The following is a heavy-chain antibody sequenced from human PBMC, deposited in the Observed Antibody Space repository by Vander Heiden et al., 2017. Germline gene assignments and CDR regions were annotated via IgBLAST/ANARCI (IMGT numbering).Heavy chain of an antibody. CDR1: GYTFSTYW. J-gene: IGHJ4*02. Sequence: EVQLVQSGAEVQKPGESLKISCTPSGYTFSTYWIGWVRQMPGKGLEWMGIIYPSDSDTKYSPSFQGQVTISADKSISTAYLQWSSLKASDTAMYYCARQGTGSGGWSYFDYWGQGTLVTVSS. CDR3: ARQGTGSGGWSYFDY. V-gene: IGHV5-51*01. CDR2: IYPSDSDT. D-gene: IGHD2-15*01.